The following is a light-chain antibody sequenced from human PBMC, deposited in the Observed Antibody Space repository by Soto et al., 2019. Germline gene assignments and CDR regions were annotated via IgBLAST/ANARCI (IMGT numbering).Light chain of an antibody. Sequence: DIQFTKSPSFLSASVGDRVTITCRASQGISSYLDWYQQKPGKAPKLLIYAASTLQSGVPSRFSGSGSGTEFTLTISSLQPEDFATYYCQQLNSYPLTFGPGTKVDI. CDR2: AAS. V-gene: IGKV1-9*01. CDR3: QQLNSYPLT. CDR1: QGISSY. J-gene: IGKJ3*01.